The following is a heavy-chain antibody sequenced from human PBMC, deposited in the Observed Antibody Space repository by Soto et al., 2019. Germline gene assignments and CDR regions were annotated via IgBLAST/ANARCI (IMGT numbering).Heavy chain of an antibody. Sequence: GGSLRLSCAASGFTFSSYAIHWVRQAPGKGLEWVAVISYDGSNKYYADSVKGRFTISRDNSKNTLYLQMNSLRAEDTAVYYCARDQGYSSSWFFYYGMDVWGQGTTVTVSS. CDR1: GFTFSSYA. CDR2: ISYDGSNK. V-gene: IGHV3-30-3*01. J-gene: IGHJ6*02. CDR3: ARDQGYSSSWFFYYGMDV. D-gene: IGHD6-13*01.